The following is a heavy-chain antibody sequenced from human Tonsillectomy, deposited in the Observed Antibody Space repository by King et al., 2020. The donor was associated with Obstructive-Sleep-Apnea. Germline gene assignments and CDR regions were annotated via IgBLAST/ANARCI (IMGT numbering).Heavy chain of an antibody. J-gene: IGHJ3*02. CDR3: ARNNSRLRAFDI. V-gene: IGHV1-46*01. Sequence: QLVQSGAEVKKPGASVKISCKASGLTRDNMHWLRQAPEQGPEGMVIISPADAATFLAQTFRCRLTTTIDKSTSTAFMELSDLRSEDTATYDCARNNSRLRAFDIWGQGTLVTVSS. CDR2: ISPADAAT. CDR1: GLTRDN.